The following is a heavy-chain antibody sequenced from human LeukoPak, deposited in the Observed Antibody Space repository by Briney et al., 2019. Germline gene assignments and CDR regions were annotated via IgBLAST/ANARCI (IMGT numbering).Heavy chain of an antibody. Sequence: PGGSLRLSCAAPGVSFSRSWMSWVRQAPGKGLGWVGKIKHEGSEKYYVYSVKGRVPLSRGNAKNSLCLQMNTLRAEDTAVYYCARGRYWNYNYYYYMDVWGKGTTVTVSS. CDR2: IKHEGSEK. V-gene: IGHV3-7*03. CDR3: ARGRYWNYNYYYYMDV. J-gene: IGHJ6*03. CDR1: GVSFSRSW. D-gene: IGHD1-1*01.